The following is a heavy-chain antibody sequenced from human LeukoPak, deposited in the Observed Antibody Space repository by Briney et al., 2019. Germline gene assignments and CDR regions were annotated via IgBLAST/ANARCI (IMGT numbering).Heavy chain of an antibody. CDR2: ISAGSGNI. J-gene: IGHJ6*02. CDR1: GFTFSSYS. V-gene: IGHV3-48*02. Sequence: GGSLRLSCAASGFTFSSYSMKWVRQAPGKGLEWGSDISAGSGNIYYADSVKGRFTISRDNAKNSLYLQMNTLRDEDTAVYYCARDGRNYYGMGVWGQGTTVTVSS. CDR3: ARDGRNYYGMGV.